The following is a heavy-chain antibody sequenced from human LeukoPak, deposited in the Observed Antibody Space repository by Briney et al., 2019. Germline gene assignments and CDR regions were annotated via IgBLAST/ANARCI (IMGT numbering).Heavy chain of an antibody. J-gene: IGHJ4*02. V-gene: IGHV4-59*01. CDR3: ARAPLLYYFDY. D-gene: IGHD1-26*01. CDR2: IYNSGTT. CDR1: GGSISSYY. Sequence: SETLSLTCTVSGGSISSYYWSWIRQPPGKGLEWIGYIYNSGTTDYNPSLKSRVTISVDTSKNQFSLKVNSVTAADTAVYYCARAPLLYYFDYWGQGTLVTVSS.